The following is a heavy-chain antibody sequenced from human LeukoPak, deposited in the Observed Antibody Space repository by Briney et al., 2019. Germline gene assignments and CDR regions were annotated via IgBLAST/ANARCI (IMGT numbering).Heavy chain of an antibody. V-gene: IGHV3-30*01. CDR2: VSYDGSGE. J-gene: IGHJ3*01. Sequence: GGSLRLSCAASGFIFRSYPMHWVRQAPGKGLEWVAVVSYDGSGENYADSVNGRFTISRDNSKNTLYLQMNSLRAEETAVFYCARDGVGTAFDLWGQGTMVTVSS. D-gene: IGHD1-26*01. CDR3: ARDGVGTAFDL. CDR1: GFIFRSYP.